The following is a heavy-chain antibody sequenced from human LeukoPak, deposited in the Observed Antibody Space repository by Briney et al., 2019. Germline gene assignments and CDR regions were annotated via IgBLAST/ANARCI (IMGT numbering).Heavy chain of an antibody. CDR3: ARQLLYSSSWYIGWFDP. D-gene: IGHD6-13*01. CDR2: IYYSGST. J-gene: IGHJ5*02. Sequence: KPSETLSLTCTVSGGSISSYYWSWIRQPPRKGLEWVGYIYYSGSTNYNPSLKSQVTISVDTSKNQFSLKLSSVTAADTAVYYCARQLLYSSSWYIGWFDPWGQGTMVTVSS. V-gene: IGHV4-59*08. CDR1: GGSISSYY.